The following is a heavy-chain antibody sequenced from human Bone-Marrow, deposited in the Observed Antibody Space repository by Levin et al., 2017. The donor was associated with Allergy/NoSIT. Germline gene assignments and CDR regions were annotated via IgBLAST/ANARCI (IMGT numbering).Heavy chain of an antibody. CDR3: ARQIGSGLGAFDY. J-gene: IGHJ4*02. CDR2: INYNGRT. CDR1: GGSIHSGGSGDYY. V-gene: IGHV4-39*07. Sequence: SPTLSLTCTVSGGSIHSGGSGDYYWGWIRQPPGKGLEWIASINYNGRTYYNLSLKSRVTISIDTSKNQFSLKLTSVTAADTAVYSCARQIGSGLGAFDYWGQGTLVTVS. D-gene: IGHD3-16*01.